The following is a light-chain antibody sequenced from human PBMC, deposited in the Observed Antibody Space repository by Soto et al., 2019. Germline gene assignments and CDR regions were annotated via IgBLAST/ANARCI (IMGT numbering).Light chain of an antibody. CDR1: ESISSW. V-gene: IGKV1-5*01. Sequence: DIQMTQSPSTLSASVGDTVTITCRASESISSWLAWYQEKPGKAPNLLIYDASSLESGVPSRFSGSGSGTDFTLTISSLQPEDFATYYCQQANSFPITFGQGTRLEIK. J-gene: IGKJ5*01. CDR3: QQANSFPIT. CDR2: DAS.